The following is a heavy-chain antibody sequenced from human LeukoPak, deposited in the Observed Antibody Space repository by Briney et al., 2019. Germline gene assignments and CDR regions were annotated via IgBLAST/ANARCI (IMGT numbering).Heavy chain of an antibody. J-gene: IGHJ6*02. D-gene: IGHD6-13*01. V-gene: IGHV1-18*01. CDR1: GYTFTSYG. CDR3: ARSIAAAGTDYYYGMDV. Sequence: ASVKVSCKASGYTFTSYGISWVRQAPGQGLEWMGWISAYNGNTNYAQKLQGRVTMTIDTSTSTAYMELRSLRSDDTAVYYCARSIAAAGTDYYYGMDVWGQGTTVTVSS. CDR2: ISAYNGNT.